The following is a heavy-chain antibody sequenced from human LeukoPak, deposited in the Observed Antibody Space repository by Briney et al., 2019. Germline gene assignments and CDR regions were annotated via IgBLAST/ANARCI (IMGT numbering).Heavy chain of an antibody. CDR2: IYTSGST. J-gene: IGHJ4*02. CDR3: ARSLRWLQQYYFDY. Sequence: PSETLSLTCTVSGGSISSYYWSWIRQPAGKGLEWIGRIYTSGSTNYNPSLKSRVTMSVDTSKNQFSLKLSSVTAADTAVYYCARSLRWLQQYYFDYWGQGTLATVSS. D-gene: IGHD5-24*01. CDR1: GGSISSYY. V-gene: IGHV4-4*07.